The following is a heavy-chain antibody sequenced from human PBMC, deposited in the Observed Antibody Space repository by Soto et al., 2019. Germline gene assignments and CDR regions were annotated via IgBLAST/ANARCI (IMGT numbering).Heavy chain of an antibody. CDR3: ARGYCISTRCLGWFDP. J-gene: IGHJ5*02. D-gene: IGHD2-2*01. CDR1: GGSISSGGYS. CDR2: IYHSGST. Sequence: QLQLQESGSGLVKPSQTLSLTCAVSGGSISSGGYSWSWIRQPPGKGLEWIGYIYHSGSTYYNPSLQLLVTISVDRSKNQFSLKLSSVTAADTAVYYCARGYCISTRCLGWFDPWGQGTLVTVSS. V-gene: IGHV4-30-2*01.